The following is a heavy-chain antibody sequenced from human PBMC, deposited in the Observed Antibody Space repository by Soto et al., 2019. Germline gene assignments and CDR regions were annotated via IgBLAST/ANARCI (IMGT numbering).Heavy chain of an antibody. D-gene: IGHD2-15*01. CDR1: GASVSSGSYY. J-gene: IGHJ4*02. Sequence: XETLSLTCSVSGASVSSGSYYWSWIRQPPGKGLEWIGYIYYSGSTNYNPSLKSRVTISVDTSKNQFSLRLSSGTAAETAVYYCARERSGSSHFDYSGQGTLVTVSS. V-gene: IGHV4-61*01. CDR2: IYYSGST. CDR3: ARERSGSSHFDY.